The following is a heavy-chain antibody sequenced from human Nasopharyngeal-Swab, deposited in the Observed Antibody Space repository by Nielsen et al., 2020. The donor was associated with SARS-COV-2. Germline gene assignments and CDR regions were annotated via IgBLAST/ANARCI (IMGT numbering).Heavy chain of an antibody. CDR2: ISSSSRYI. Sequence: GGSLRPSCAASGFTFNTYNMNWVRQAPGRGLEWVSSISSSSRYIYYADSLKGRFTISRDNAKNSLYLQMNSLRAEDTAVYYCARDFGLNYDTYAMGVWGQGTTVTVSS. D-gene: IGHD3-3*01. J-gene: IGHJ6*02. V-gene: IGHV3-21*01. CDR1: GFTFNTYN. CDR3: ARDFGLNYDTYAMGV.